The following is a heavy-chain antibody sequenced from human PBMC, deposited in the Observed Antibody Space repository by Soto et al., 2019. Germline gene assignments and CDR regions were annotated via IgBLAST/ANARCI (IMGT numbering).Heavy chain of an antibody. CDR3: ARTSFGYRSGGIDY. Sequence: QVQLQESGPGLVKPSQTLSLTCTVSGGSISSGDYYWSWIRQPPGKGLEWIGYIYYSGSTYYNPSLKSRITVSVDTSKNQFSLKLSSVTAADTAVYYCARTSFGYRSGGIDYWGQGTLVTVSS. V-gene: IGHV4-30-4*01. D-gene: IGHD6-19*01. CDR1: GGSISSGDYY. J-gene: IGHJ4*02. CDR2: IYYSGST.